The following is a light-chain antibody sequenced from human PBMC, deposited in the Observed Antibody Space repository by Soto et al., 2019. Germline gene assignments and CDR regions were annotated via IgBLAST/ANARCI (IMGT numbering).Light chain of an antibody. CDR3: QQYSDWPIT. CDR1: QSVRNSY. J-gene: IGKJ5*01. V-gene: IGKV3-11*01. Sequence: EIVLTQSPGTLSVFPGERATLSCRASQSVRNSYLAWYQQKPGQAPRLLMYEASNRATGILARFSGGGSGTDFTLTISSLEPEDFAVYFCQQYSDWPITFGQGTRLEIK. CDR2: EAS.